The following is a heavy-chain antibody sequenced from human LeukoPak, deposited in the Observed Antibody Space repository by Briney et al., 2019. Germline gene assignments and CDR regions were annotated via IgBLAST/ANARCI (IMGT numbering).Heavy chain of an antibody. Sequence: QPGGSLSLSCAASGNYWMHWVRQAPGKGLVWVSHINSDGSWTSYADSVKGRFTISKDNAKNTVYLQMNNLRAEDTAAYYCVSFYETYWGRGTLVTVSS. CDR2: INSDGSWT. CDR1: GNYW. J-gene: IGHJ4*02. V-gene: IGHV3-74*01. CDR3: VSFYETY. D-gene: IGHD2-2*01.